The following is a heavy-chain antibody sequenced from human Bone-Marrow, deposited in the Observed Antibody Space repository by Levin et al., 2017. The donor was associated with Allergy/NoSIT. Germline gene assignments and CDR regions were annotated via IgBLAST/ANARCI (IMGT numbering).Heavy chain of an antibody. D-gene: IGHD2-2*03. Sequence: LSLTCAASGFTFDDYAMHWVRQAPGKGLEWVSGISWNSGSIGYADSVKGRFTISRDNAKNSLYLQMNSLRAEDTALYYCAKDMDSKPPGHFDYWGQGTLVTVSS. CDR2: ISWNSGSI. CDR1: GFTFDDYA. CDR3: AKDMDSKPPGHFDY. V-gene: IGHV3-9*01. J-gene: IGHJ4*02.